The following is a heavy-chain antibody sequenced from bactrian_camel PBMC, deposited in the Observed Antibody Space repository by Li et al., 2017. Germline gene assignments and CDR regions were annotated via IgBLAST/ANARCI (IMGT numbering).Heavy chain of an antibody. CDR3: AARGPYCYTKLSVRDFTY. D-gene: IGHD2*01. CDR2: VYFGGGST. CDR1: GHTYSSNC. Sequence: VESGGGSVQPGGSLRLSCGASGHTYSSNCMGWFRQAPGKEREGVAFVYFGGGSTYYADSVKGRFTISQGKGKNTVYLQMNSLKPEDTAMYYCAARGPYCYTKLSVRDFTYWGQGTQVTVS. V-gene: IGHV3S40*01. J-gene: IGHJ6*01.